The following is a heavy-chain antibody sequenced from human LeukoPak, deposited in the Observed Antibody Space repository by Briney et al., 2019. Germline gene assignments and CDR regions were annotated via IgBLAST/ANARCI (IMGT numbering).Heavy chain of an antibody. J-gene: IGHJ6*03. Sequence: PSETLSLTCTVSGGSISSGDYYWSWIRQPPGKGLEWMGYIYYSGSTYYNPSLKGRVTISVDTSKNQFSLKLSSVTAADTAVYYCARDSRYSDTSGYYYSHYYMDVWGKGTTVTVSS. CDR1: GGSISSGDYY. D-gene: IGHD3-22*01. V-gene: IGHV4-30-4*02. CDR3: ARDSRYSDTSGYYYSHYYMDV. CDR2: IYYSGST.